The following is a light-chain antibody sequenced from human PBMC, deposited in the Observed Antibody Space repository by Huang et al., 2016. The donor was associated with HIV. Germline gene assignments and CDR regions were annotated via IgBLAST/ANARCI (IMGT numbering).Light chain of an antibody. CDR3: QHYYNSLPIT. CDR1: QSVLSTSNNKNY. CDR2: WAS. J-gene: IGKJ5*01. Sequence: DIVMTQSPDSLAVSLGERATINCKSSQSVLSTSNNKNYLAWYQQKLGQPPKLLISWASTRESWVPERFSGSGSGTDFTLTISSLQTGDVAMYYCQHYYNSLPITFGQGTRLEIK. V-gene: IGKV4-1*01.